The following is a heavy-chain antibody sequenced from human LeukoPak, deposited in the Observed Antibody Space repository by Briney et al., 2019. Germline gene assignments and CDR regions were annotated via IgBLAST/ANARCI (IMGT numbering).Heavy chain of an antibody. J-gene: IGHJ4*02. D-gene: IGHD2-15*01. CDR1: GFTFVDYA. Sequence: GGSLRLSCAASGFTFVDYAMHWVGQAPGKGLEWVSGSSWNSGSIGYADSVKGRFTISRDNAKNSLYLQMNSLRAEDTALYYCAKEAKLGDYVDYWGQGTLVTVSS. V-gene: IGHV3-9*01. CDR2: SSWNSGSI. CDR3: AKEAKLGDYVDY.